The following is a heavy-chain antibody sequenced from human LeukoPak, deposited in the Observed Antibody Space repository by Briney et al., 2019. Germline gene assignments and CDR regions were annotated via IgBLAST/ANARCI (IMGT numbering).Heavy chain of an antibody. V-gene: IGHV1-46*01. Sequence: GASVKVSCKASRYTFTRDYIHWVRQAPGQGLEWMGIINPSGGSTSYAQKFQGRVTMTRDMSTSTAYMELRSLRSEDTAMYYCASTDYGDYKFDYWGQGTLVTVSS. CDR1: RYTFTRDY. CDR2: INPSGGST. D-gene: IGHD4-17*01. J-gene: IGHJ4*02. CDR3: ASTDYGDYKFDY.